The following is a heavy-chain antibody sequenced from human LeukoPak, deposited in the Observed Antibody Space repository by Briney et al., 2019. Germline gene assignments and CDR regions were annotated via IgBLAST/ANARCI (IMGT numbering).Heavy chain of an antibody. D-gene: IGHD2-2*01. Sequence: ASVKVSCKASGYTFTGYYMHWVRQAPGQGLEWMGWINPNSGGTNYAQKFQGRVTMTRDTSTSTVYMELSSLRSEDTAVYYCAMISLGMEGYCSSTSCSPFDYWGQGTLVTVSS. V-gene: IGHV1-2*02. CDR2: INPNSGGT. CDR3: AMISLGMEGYCSSTSCSPFDY. J-gene: IGHJ4*02. CDR1: GYTFTGYY.